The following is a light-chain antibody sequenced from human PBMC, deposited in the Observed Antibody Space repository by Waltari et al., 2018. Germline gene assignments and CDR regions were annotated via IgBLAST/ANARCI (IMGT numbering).Light chain of an antibody. CDR3: QVSDSTADLVV. V-gene: IGLV3-21*04. J-gene: IGLJ2*01. Sequence: SYVLTQPPSVSVAPGETSRITCGGDHIGGYRVNWYQQKPGQAPVLVLYYDNNRPSGIPERFSGSNFGNTATLTISRVEAGDEADYYCQVSDSTADLVVFGGGTKLTVL. CDR2: YDN. CDR1: HIGGYR.